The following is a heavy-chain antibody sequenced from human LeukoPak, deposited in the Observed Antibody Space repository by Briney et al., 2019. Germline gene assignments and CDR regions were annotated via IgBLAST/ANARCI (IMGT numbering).Heavy chain of an antibody. J-gene: IGHJ3*02. D-gene: IGHD5-12*01. CDR3: ARARRLRLGENDAFDI. Sequence: PSETLSLTCTVSGGSISSYYWSWIRQPPGKGLEWIGYVYYSGSTNYNPSLKSRVTISVDTSKNQFSLKLSSVTAADTAVYYCARARRLRLGENDAFDIWGQGTMVTVSS. V-gene: IGHV4-59*12. CDR2: VYYSGST. CDR1: GGSISSYY.